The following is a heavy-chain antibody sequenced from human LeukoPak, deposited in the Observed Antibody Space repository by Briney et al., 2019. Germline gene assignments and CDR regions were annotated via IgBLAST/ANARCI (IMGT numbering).Heavy chain of an antibody. CDR1: GYTFTSYY. D-gene: IGHD5-18*01. V-gene: IGHV1-46*01. CDR3: AREKKEIQLWPKERYFHYMDV. Sequence: ASVKVSCKASGYTFTSYYIYWVRQAPGQGLEWMGIINPSGGSTNYAQQFQGRVTMTRDTSTSAVYMELSSLKSEDTAVYYCAREKKEIQLWPKERYFHYMDVWGKGTTVTVSS. CDR2: INPSGGST. J-gene: IGHJ6*03.